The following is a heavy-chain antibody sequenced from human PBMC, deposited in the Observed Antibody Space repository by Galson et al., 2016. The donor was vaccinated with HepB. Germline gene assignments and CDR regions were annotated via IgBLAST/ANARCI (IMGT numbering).Heavy chain of an antibody. Sequence: QSGADVKKPGESLKISCKGSGSSFTSYWIAWVRQLPGKGLEWMGIIYPGDSDSRYSPSFQGQVTISADKSISTDYLQWSSLRASDTAMYYWARLRGMVTFDCFHMWGQGTMVTVSS. V-gene: IGHV5-51*03. CDR3: ARLRGMVTFDCFHM. CDR1: GSSFTSYW. CDR2: IYPGDSDS. D-gene: IGHD5-18*01. J-gene: IGHJ3*02.